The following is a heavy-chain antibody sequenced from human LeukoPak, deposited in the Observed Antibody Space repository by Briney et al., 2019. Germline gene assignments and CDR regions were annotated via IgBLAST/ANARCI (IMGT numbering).Heavy chain of an antibody. V-gene: IGHV3-9*01. Sequence: PGGSLRLSCAASGFTFDDYAMEWVRQAPGKGLEWVSGISWNSGSIGYADSVKGRFTISRDNAKNSLYLQMNSLRAEDTALYYCAKAIGRIVVVTQPFDYWGQGTLVTVSS. CDR2: ISWNSGSI. CDR3: AKAIGRIVVVTQPFDY. J-gene: IGHJ4*02. CDR1: GFTFDDYA. D-gene: IGHD2-21*02.